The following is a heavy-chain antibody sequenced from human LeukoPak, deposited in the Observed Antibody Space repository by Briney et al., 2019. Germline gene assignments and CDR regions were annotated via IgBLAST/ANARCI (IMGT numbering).Heavy chain of an antibody. Sequence: GGSLRLSCAASRFTFSSYSMNWVRQAPGKGLEWVSSISSSGNYIYYADSVKGRFTISRDNAKNSLYLQMNSLRAEDTAVYYCARDSIQQQLVLADRGYPYYFEHWGQGTLVTVSS. CDR3: ARDSIQQQLVLADRGYPYYFEH. V-gene: IGHV3-21*01. D-gene: IGHD6-13*01. CDR1: RFTFSSYS. CDR2: ISSSGNYI. J-gene: IGHJ4*02.